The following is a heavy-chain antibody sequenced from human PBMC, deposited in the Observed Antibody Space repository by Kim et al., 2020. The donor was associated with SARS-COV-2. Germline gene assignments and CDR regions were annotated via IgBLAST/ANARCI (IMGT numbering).Heavy chain of an antibody. Sequence: ISNANSVKGRFTISRGDAKDSVYLQMSSLRAEDTAVYYCARARYDNYAPSSLGQGTLVTVSS. CDR3: ARARYDNYAPSS. D-gene: IGHD1-1*01. CDR2: I. V-gene: IGHV3-21*01. J-gene: IGHJ5*02.